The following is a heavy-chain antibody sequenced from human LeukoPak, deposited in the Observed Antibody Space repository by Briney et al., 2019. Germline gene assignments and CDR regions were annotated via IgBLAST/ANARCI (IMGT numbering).Heavy chain of an antibody. Sequence: GGSLRLSCAASGFTFSTYGMHWVRQAPGKGLEWVAVIWYDGSIKFYVDSVKGRFTISRDNSKNTLYLQMNSLRAEDTAVYYCARDPMTAAGSKDGMDVWGQGTTVTVSS. CDR2: IWYDGSIK. D-gene: IGHD6-13*01. V-gene: IGHV3-33*01. CDR1: GFTFSTYG. CDR3: ARDPMTAAGSKDGMDV. J-gene: IGHJ6*02.